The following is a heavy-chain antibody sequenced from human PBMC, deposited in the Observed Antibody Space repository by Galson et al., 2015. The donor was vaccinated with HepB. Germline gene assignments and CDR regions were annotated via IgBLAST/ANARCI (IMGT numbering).Heavy chain of an antibody. J-gene: IGHJ2*01. D-gene: IGHD6-13*01. CDR3: ARGDSRNWYFDL. V-gene: IGHV3-30*04. CDR1: GFTFSSYT. CDR2: TSYDGSNK. Sequence: LRLSCAASGFTFSSYTMHWVRQAPGKGLEWVAVTSYDGSNKYYADSVRGRFTISRDNSKKTLYLQMNSLRAEDTAVYYCARGDSRNWYFDLWGRGTLVTVSS.